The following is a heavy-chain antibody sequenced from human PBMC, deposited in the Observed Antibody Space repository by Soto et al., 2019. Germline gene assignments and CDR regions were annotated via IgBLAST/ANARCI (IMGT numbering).Heavy chain of an antibody. CDR2: IYYSGST. Sequence: SSETLSLTCTVSGGSISSSSYYWGWIRQPPGKGLEWIGSIYYSGSTYYNPSLKSRVTISVDTSKNQFSLKLSSVTAADTAVYYCACPGSWYFGDYYYYYYGMDVWGQGTTVTVSS. CDR1: GGSISSSSYY. CDR3: ACPGSWYFGDYYYYYYGMDV. V-gene: IGHV4-39*01. D-gene: IGHD6-13*01. J-gene: IGHJ6*02.